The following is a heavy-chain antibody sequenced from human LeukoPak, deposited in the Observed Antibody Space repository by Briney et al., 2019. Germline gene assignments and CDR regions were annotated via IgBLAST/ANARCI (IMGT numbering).Heavy chain of an antibody. CDR2: IYSSGYT. CDR3: ARGEHSVDS. CDR1: GGAIRSHY. Sequence: SETLSLPCTVSGGAIRSHYWNWIRQPAGKGLEWIGRIYSSGYTNDNPSLKSRITMSVDMSKNQFSLRLNSVTAADTAVYYCARGEHSVDSWGQGMLVTVSS. V-gene: IGHV4-4*07. J-gene: IGHJ4*02. D-gene: IGHD1/OR15-1a*01.